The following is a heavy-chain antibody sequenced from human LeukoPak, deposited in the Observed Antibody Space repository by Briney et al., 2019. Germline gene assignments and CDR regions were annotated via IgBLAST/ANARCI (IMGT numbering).Heavy chain of an antibody. CDR2: IYYSGST. CDR3: ARHSGMVLELDY. D-gene: IGHD3-10*01. J-gene: IGHJ4*02. Sequence: PSETLSLTCTVSGGSISSYYWSWIRQPPGKGLEWIGYIYYSGSTNYNPSLKSRVTISVDTSKNQFSLKLSSVTAADTAVYYCARHSGMVLELDYWGQGTLVTVSS. V-gene: IGHV4-59*08. CDR1: GGSISSYY.